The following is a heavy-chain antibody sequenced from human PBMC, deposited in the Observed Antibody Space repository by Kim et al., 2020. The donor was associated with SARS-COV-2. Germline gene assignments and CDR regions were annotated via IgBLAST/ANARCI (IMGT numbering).Heavy chain of an antibody. D-gene: IGHD2-15*01. CDR1: GFAFSRAW. CDR2: IKSKTDGETT. J-gene: IGHJ2*01. Sequence: GGSLRLSCAASGFAFSRAWMRWVRQAPGKGLEWVGQIKSKTDGETTDYAEPVKGRFTISRDDSKNMLYLQMNSLKTEDTAVYYCTTDWGLSGGTRTGYFDLWGRGTLVTVSP. CDR3: TTDWGLSGGTRTGYFDL. V-gene: IGHV3-15*01.